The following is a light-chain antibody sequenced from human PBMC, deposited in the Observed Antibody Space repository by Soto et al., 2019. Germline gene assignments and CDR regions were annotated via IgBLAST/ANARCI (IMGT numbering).Light chain of an antibody. CDR1: HSVSSSY. CDR2: GAS. V-gene: IGKV3-15*01. Sequence: EIVLTQSPGTLRLSPGERASLSCRASHSVSSSYLTWYQQRPGQPPRLLIYGASTRAPGFPARFTGSGSGTEFTLTIRSLQSEDFAVYYCQQYNDWPSNTFGQGTKLEIK. CDR3: QQYNDWPSNT. J-gene: IGKJ2*01.